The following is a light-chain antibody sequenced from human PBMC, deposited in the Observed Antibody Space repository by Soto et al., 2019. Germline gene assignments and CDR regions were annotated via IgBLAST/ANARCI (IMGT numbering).Light chain of an antibody. J-gene: IGKJ1*01. CDR2: AAS. V-gene: IGKV1-39*01. CDR1: QSISSY. CDR3: QQSYSNPGT. Sequence: DIQMTQSPSSLAASVGDRVTITCRASQSISSYLNWYQQKPGKAPKLLIYAASSLQSGVPSRFSGSGSGTDFTLTISSLQPEDFATYYCQQSYSNPGTFSQGTKVDIK.